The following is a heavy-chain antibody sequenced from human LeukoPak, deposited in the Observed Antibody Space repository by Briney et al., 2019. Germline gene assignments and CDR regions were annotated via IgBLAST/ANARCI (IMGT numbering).Heavy chain of an antibody. Sequence: SETLSLTCTVSGGSISSHYWSWIRQPPGKGLEWIGYIYYSGSTNYNPFLKSRVTISVDTSKNQFSLKLSSVTAADTAVYYCARDIVVVPAARYCSGGSCQDGMDVWGQGTTVTVSS. CDR3: ARDIVVVPAARYCSGGSCQDGMDV. D-gene: IGHD2-2*01. CDR2: IYYSGST. V-gene: IGHV4-59*11. J-gene: IGHJ6*02. CDR1: GGSISSHY.